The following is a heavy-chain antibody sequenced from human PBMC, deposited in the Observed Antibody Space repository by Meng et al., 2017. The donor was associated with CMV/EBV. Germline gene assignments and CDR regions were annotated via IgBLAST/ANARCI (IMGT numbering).Heavy chain of an antibody. Sequence: SVKVSCKASGGTLSSYTISWVRQAPGQELEWMGRIIPILGIANYAQKFQGRVTITADKSTSTAYMELSSLRSEDTAVYYCARDQGYCSSTSCTVGDFDYWGQGTLVTVSS. CDR3: ARDQGYCSSTSCTVGDFDY. J-gene: IGHJ4*02. CDR1: GGTLSSYT. CDR2: IIPILGIA. D-gene: IGHD2-2*01. V-gene: IGHV1-69*04.